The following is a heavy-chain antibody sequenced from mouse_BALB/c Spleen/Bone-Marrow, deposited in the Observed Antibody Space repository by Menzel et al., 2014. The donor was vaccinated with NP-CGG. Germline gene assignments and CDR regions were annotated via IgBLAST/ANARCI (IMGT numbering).Heavy chain of an antibody. J-gene: IGHJ2*01. Sequence: LVKTGASVKISCKASGYSFTGYYMHWVKQSHGKSLEWIGYISCYNGATSYNQKFKGKATFTVDTSSSTADMQFNSQISEDSAAYYCARGIYYSSSSYFDYWGQGTTLTVSS. CDR1: GYSFTGYY. V-gene: IGHV1S34*01. CDR3: ARGIYYSSSSYFDY. CDR2: ISCYNGAT. D-gene: IGHD1-1*01.